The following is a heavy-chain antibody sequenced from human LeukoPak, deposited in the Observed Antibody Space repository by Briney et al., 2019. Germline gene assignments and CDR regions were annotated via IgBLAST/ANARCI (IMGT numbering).Heavy chain of an antibody. V-gene: IGHV1-24*01. Sequence: ASVKVSCKASGDSFSSYTINWVRQAPGQGLEWMGGFDPEDDETVYAQKFQGRLTMTEDTSTDTAYMELSSLRSDDTAVYYCATDPVGYCSANGCYSVDYWGQGTLVTVSS. CDR1: GDSFSSYT. CDR2: FDPEDDET. CDR3: ATDPVGYCSANGCYSVDY. J-gene: IGHJ4*02. D-gene: IGHD2-15*01.